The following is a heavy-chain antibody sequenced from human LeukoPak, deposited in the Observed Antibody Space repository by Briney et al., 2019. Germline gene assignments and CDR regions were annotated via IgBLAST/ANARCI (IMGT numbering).Heavy chain of an antibody. CDR1: GGSISSSSYY. D-gene: IGHD3-22*01. CDR3: ARGKYYYDSSGNTWFDP. J-gene: IGHJ5*02. Sequence: SETLSLTCTVSGGSISSSSYYWGWIRQPPGKGLEWIGSIYYSGSTYYNPSLKSRVTISVDTSKNQFSLKLSSVTAADTAVYYCARGKYYYDSSGNTWFDPWGQGTLVTVSS. CDR2: IYYSGST. V-gene: IGHV4-39*07.